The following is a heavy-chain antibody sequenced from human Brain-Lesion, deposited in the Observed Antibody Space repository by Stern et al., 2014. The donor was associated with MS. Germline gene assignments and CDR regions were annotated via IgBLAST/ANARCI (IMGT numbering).Heavy chain of an antibody. CDR2: FHDGGSI. J-gene: IGHJ5*02. CDR1: GGSISSSGYY. D-gene: IGHD1-26*01. V-gene: IGHV4-61*02. Sequence: VQLVESGPGLVKPSQTLSLTCTVSGGSISSSGYYWSWIRQPADKGLEWIGRFHDGGSISYNPPLKVRVTISMDRPKTRFSLKLPSVTAADTAVYYCATTRWDLFTWNWFDPWGQGTLVTVSS. CDR3: ATTRWDLFTWNWFDP.